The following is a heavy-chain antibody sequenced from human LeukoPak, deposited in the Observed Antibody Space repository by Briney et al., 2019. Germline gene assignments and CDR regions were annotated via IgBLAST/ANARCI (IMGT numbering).Heavy chain of an antibody. CDR2: ISYDGSNE. V-gene: IGHV3-30*04. CDR1: GFTFSSYV. Sequence: GGSLRLSCAASGFTFSSYVMHWVRQAPGKGLELVAIISYDGSNEYYADSVKGRFTISRDDSKNTLYLQMNSLRAEDTAVYYCARRAGAYTHPYDYWGQGTLVTVS. D-gene: IGHD3-16*01. J-gene: IGHJ4*02. CDR3: ARRAGAYTHPYDY.